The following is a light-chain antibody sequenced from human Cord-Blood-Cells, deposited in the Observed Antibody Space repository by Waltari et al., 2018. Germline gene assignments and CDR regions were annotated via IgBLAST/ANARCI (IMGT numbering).Light chain of an antibody. Sequence: QSALTQPASVSGSPGQSITISCTGTSSDVGGYNYVSWYQQHPGKAPKPMIYDVSKRPSGVSNRFSGSKSGNTASLTISGLQAEDEADYYCSSYTSSSTGFGGGTKLTVL. CDR2: DVS. CDR3: SSYTSSSTG. J-gene: IGLJ2*01. V-gene: IGLV2-14*01. CDR1: SSDVGGYNY.